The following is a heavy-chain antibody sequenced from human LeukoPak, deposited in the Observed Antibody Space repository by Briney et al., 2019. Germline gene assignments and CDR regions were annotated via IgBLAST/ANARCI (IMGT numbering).Heavy chain of an antibody. J-gene: IGHJ4*02. Sequence: ASVKVSCKASGYTFTSYGISWVRQAPGQGLEWMGWISAYNGNTNYAQKLQGRVTMTTDTSTSTAYMELRSLRSDDTAVYYCARAPDYDFWSGYRTYFDYWGQGTLVTVSS. D-gene: IGHD3-3*01. V-gene: IGHV1-18*01. CDR2: ISAYNGNT. CDR1: GYTFTSYG. CDR3: ARAPDYDFWSGYRTYFDY.